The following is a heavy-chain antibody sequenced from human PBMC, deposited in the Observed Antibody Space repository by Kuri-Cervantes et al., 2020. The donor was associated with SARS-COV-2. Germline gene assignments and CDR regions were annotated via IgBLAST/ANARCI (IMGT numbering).Heavy chain of an antibody. CDR1: GFTFSSYW. CDR3: ARDPDSSGWYAGDAFDI. Sequence: GESLKISCAASGFTFSSYWMHWVRQAPGKRLVWVSRINSDGSSTSYADSVKGRFTISRDNAKNTLYLQMNSLRAEDTAVYYCARDPDSSGWYAGDAFDIWGQGTMVTVSS. V-gene: IGHV3-74*01. J-gene: IGHJ3*02. CDR2: INSDGSST. D-gene: IGHD6-19*01.